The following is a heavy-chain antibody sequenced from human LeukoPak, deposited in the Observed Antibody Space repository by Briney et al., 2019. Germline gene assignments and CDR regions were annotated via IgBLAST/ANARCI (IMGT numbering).Heavy chain of an antibody. J-gene: IGHJ4*02. CDR2: INPSGGST. CDR3: ARVPIAARIPYYFDY. V-gene: IGHV1-46*03. Sequence: GASVKVSCKASGYTFTSHYMHWVRQAPGQGLEWMGIINPSGGSTSYAQKFQGRVTMTRDTSTSTVYMELSSLRSEDTAVYYCARVPIAARIPYYFDYWGQGTLVTVSS. D-gene: IGHD6-6*01. CDR1: GYTFTSHY.